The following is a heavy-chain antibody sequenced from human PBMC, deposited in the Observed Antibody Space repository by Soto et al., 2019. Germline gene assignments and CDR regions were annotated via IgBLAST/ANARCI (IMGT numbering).Heavy chain of an antibody. J-gene: IGHJ3*02. CDR1: GFTFSSYA. V-gene: IGHV3-23*01. CDR2: ISGSGGST. Sequence: GGSLRLSCAASGFTFSSYAMSWVRQAPGKGLEWVSAISGSGGSTYYADSVKGRFTISRDNSKNTLYLQMNSLRAEDTAVYYCAKDSFTYYYGSGSYSADAFDIWGQGTMVTVSS. D-gene: IGHD3-10*01. CDR3: AKDSFTYYYGSGSYSADAFDI.